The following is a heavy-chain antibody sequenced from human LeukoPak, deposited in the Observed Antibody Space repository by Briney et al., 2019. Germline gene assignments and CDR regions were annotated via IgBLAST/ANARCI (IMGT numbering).Heavy chain of an antibody. J-gene: IGHJ4*02. D-gene: IGHD3-10*01. CDR3: ARGAGLWFGEQYYFDY. V-gene: IGHV4-4*02. CDR2: IYHSGST. CDR1: GGSISSSNW. Sequence: AETLSLTCAVSGGSISSSNWWSWVRQPPGKGLEWIGEIYHSGSTNYNPSLKSRVTISVDKSKNQFSLKLSSVTAADTAVYYCARGAGLWFGEQYYFDYWGQGTLVTVSP.